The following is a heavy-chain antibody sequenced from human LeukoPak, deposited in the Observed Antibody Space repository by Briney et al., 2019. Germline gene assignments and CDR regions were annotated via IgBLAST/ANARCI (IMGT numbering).Heavy chain of an antibody. J-gene: IGHJ4*02. CDR3: ARRGNTAMDFDY. CDR1: GFTFSSYE. Sequence: GGSLRLSCAASGFTFSSYEMNWVRQAPGKGLEWVSYISSGGATIYYADSVKGRFTIPRDNAKNSLYLQMNSLRAEDTAGYYCARRGNTAMDFDYWGQGTLVTVSS. V-gene: IGHV3-48*03. CDR2: ISSGGATI. D-gene: IGHD5-18*01.